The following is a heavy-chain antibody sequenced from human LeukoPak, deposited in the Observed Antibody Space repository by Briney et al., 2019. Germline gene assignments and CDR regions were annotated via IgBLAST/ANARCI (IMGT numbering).Heavy chain of an antibody. CDR1: GFTFSSYW. V-gene: IGHV3-7*01. CDR2: IKPDGSEK. J-gene: IGHJ4*02. CDR3: ARCYTGNWDHYFDY. D-gene: IGHD2-2*02. Sequence: PGGSLRLSCAASGFTFSSYWMNWVRQAPGKGLEWVANIKPDGSEKYYVDSVKGRFTISRDNAQNSLYLQMNSLRADDTAVYYCARCYTGNWDHYFDYWGQGTLFTASS.